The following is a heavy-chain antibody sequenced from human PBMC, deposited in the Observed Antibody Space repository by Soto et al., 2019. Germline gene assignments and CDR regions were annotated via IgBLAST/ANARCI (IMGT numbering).Heavy chain of an antibody. V-gene: IGHV3-74*01. D-gene: IGHD5-12*01. J-gene: IGHJ4*02. Sequence: GGSLRLSCAASGFTFSSYWMHWVRQAPGKGLVWVSRINSDGSSTSYADSVKGRFTISRDNAKNTLYLQMNSLRAEDTAVYYCARDWGNIGGIVATSDPLFDYWGQGTLVTVSS. CDR1: GFTFSSYW. CDR3: ARDWGNIGGIVATSDPLFDY. CDR2: INSDGSST.